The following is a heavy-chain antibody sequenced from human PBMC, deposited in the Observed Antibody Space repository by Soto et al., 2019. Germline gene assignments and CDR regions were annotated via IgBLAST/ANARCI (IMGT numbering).Heavy chain of an antibody. J-gene: IGHJ6*02. D-gene: IGHD6-13*01. CDR1: GYSFTSYW. V-gene: IGHV5-51*03. CDR2: IYPGDSDT. CDR3: ARTSAAGKYYYGMAV. Sequence: PGRSLKISCKGSGYSFTSYWIGWVRQMPGKGLEWMGIIYPGDSDTRYSPSFQGQVTISADKSISTAYLQWSSLKASDTAMYYCARTSAAGKYYYGMAVWGQGTTVTVSS.